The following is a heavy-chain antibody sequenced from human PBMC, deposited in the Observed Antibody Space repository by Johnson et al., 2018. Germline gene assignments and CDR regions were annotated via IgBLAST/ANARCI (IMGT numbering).Heavy chain of an antibody. D-gene: IGHD3-22*01. CDR2: VSNGGRNK. CDR1: GFTFSPYS. V-gene: IGHV3-30*03. J-gene: IGHJ6*02. Sequence: QVQLVESGGGVVQXGGSLRLSCAASGFTFSPYSMHWVHKASGKGLEWVALVSNGGRNKSCTDSVKGRFTISRDNSRNTLSLQVNSLRPEDTAVYYCARQNTYYYDSSPTYYYYYGMDVWGRGTTVTVSS. CDR3: ARQNTYYYDSSPTYYYYYGMDV.